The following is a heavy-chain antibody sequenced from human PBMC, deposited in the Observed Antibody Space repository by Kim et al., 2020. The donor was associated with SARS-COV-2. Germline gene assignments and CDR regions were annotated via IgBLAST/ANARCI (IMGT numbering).Heavy chain of an antibody. CDR1: GGSFSGYY. J-gene: IGHJ3*02. CDR2: INHSGST. D-gene: IGHD3-3*01. CDR3: ARDRLYFWSGYSPDDAFDI. V-gene: IGHV4-34*01. Sequence: SETLSLTCAVYGGSFSGYYWSWIRQPPGKGLEWIGEINHSGSTNYNPSLKSRVTISVDTSKNQFSLKLSSVTAADTAVYYCARDRLYFWSGYSPDDAFDIWGQGTMVTVSS.